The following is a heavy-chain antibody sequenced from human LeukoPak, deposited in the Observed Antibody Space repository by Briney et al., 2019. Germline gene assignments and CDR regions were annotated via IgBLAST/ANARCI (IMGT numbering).Heavy chain of an antibody. J-gene: IGHJ5*02. D-gene: IGHD6-13*01. CDR3: ARGDKQLVFNRNKGGFDP. Sequence: PGGTLRLSCAASGFTFRTYGMNWVRQAPGKGLEWVSYISSSGSTIYYADSVKGRFTISRDNSKNTLYLQMNSLRTEDTAVYYCARGDKQLVFNRNKGGFDPWGQGTLVTVSS. CDR2: ISSSGSTI. V-gene: IGHV3-48*01. CDR1: GFTFRTYG.